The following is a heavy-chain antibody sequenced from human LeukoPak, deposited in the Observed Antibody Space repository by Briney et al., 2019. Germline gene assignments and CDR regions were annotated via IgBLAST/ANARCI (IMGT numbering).Heavy chain of an antibody. CDR2: INTNTGNP. Sequence: ASVTVSCKASGYTFTSYAMNWVRQAPGQGLEWMGWINTNTGNPTYAQGSTGRFVFSLDTSVSTAYLQISSLKAEDTAVYYCARQDVEYSGSFYFDYWGQGTLVTVSS. V-gene: IGHV7-4-1*02. CDR1: GYTFTSYA. CDR3: ARQDVEYSGSFYFDY. D-gene: IGHD1-26*01. J-gene: IGHJ4*02.